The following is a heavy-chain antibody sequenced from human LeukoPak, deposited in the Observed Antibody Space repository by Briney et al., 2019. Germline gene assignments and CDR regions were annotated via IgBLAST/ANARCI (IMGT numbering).Heavy chain of an antibody. CDR3: AKDSGLHDILTGEFDY. V-gene: IGHV3-30*18. CDR1: GFTFSNYG. Sequence: GRSLRLSCAASGFTFSNYGMNWVRLTPGKGLEWVALISSDGSNKHYSDSVRGRFTISRDNSKNTLYLQMNSLRAEDTALYYCAKDSGLHDILTGEFDYWGQGTLVTVSS. D-gene: IGHD3-9*01. CDR2: ISSDGSNK. J-gene: IGHJ4*02.